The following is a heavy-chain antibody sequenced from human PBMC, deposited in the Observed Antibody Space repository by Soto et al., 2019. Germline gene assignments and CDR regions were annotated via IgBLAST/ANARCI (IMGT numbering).Heavy chain of an antibody. J-gene: IGHJ6*02. CDR1: GFTFSSYG. CDR2: ISYDGSNK. V-gene: IGHV3-30*18. Sequence: PGGSLRLSCAASGFTFSSYGMHWVRQAPGKGLEWVAVISYDGSNKYYADSVKGRFTISRDNSKNTLYLQMNSLRAEDTAVYYCAKGGDYAYFGMDVWGQGTTVTVSS. CDR3: AKGGDYAYFGMDV.